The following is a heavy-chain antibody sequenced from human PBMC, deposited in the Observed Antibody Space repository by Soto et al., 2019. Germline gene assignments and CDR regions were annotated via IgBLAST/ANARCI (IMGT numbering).Heavy chain of an antibody. CDR1: GYTFTNHG. D-gene: IGHD2-21*02. J-gene: IGHJ1*01. V-gene: IGHV1-18*01. CDR2: ISPYNGNT. Sequence: QVHLVQPGAEVKKPGASVKVSCMASGYTFTNHGLHWVRQAPGQGLEWMGWISPYNGNTKAAQKFQGRVTLTRDTSRATVYMELRSLGPDDTAVYFCARERDETAWSRIEYWQYWGQGTLFSVSS. CDR3: ARERDETAWSRIEYWQY.